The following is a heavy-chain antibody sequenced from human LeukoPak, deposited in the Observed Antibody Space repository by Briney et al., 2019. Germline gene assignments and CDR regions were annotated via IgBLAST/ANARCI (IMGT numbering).Heavy chain of an antibody. Sequence: SQTLSLTCTVSGASISSGGYYGRWVRQYPGKGLEWIVYIYYGGSTYYNPSLKSRITISVNTSKNQFSLELSSVTAADTAVYYCARADGVARGYYFDYWGQGIMVTVPS. CDR3: ARADGVARGYYFDY. CDR2: IYYGGST. D-gene: IGHD2-8*01. V-gene: IGHV4-31*03. CDR1: GASISSGGYY. J-gene: IGHJ4*02.